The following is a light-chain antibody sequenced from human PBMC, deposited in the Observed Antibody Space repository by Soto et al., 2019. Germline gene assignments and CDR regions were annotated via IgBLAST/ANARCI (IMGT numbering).Light chain of an antibody. V-gene: IGKV4-1*01. CDR2: WAS. J-gene: IGKJ1*01. CDR3: QQYINAPQT. CDR1: QSVLYSPNNKNY. Sequence: DIVMTQSPDSLAVSLGERATINCKSSQSVLYSPNNKNYLAWYQQKPGQPPKLLVYWASTRESGVPDRFSGSGSETYFTLTINSLQAEDLAVYYCQQYINAPQTFGQGTKVEIK.